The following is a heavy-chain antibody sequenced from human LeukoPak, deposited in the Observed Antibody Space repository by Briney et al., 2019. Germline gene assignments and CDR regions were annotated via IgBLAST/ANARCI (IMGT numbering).Heavy chain of an antibody. CDR1: GFTFSSYA. CDR2: ISGSGGST. CDR3: ASSVLTAVAVDFDY. D-gene: IGHD6-19*01. V-gene: IGHV3-23*01. J-gene: IGHJ4*02. Sequence: LGGSLRLSCAASGFTFSSYAMSWVRQAPGKGLEWVSAISGSGGSTYYADSVKGRFTISRDNSKNTLYLQMNSLRAEDTAVYYCASSVLTAVAVDFDYWGQGTLVTVSS.